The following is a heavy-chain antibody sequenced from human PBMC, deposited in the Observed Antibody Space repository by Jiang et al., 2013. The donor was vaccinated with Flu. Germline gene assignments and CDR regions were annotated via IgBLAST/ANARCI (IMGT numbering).Heavy chain of an antibody. Sequence: PSETLSVTCTVSSGSVTSGNYHWGWIRQPPGKGLEWIGYIDYNGSPNYNPSLRSRVTISVETSKNQFSLKVTSVTAADTAMYYCASYIRGNGGKGSWGQGTLVTVSS. CDR2: IDYNGSP. CDR1: SGSVTSGNYH. D-gene: IGHD2-15*01. V-gene: IGHV4-61*01. CDR3: ASYIRGNGGKGS. J-gene: IGHJ5*02.